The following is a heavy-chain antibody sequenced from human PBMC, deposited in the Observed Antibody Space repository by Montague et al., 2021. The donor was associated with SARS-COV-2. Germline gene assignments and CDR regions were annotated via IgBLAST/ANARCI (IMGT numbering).Heavy chain of an antibody. Sequence: SETLSLICTVSGGSISSYNWSWIRQPPGKGLECIGYIYYSGNTNYNPSLKSRVTISVDASKSQFSLKLSSVTAADTAVYYCAGLQGDGSLYGMDVWGQGTTVTVSS. CDR2: IYYSGNT. D-gene: IGHD5-24*01. CDR3: AGLQGDGSLYGMDV. J-gene: IGHJ6*02. V-gene: IGHV4-59*01. CDR1: GGSISSYN.